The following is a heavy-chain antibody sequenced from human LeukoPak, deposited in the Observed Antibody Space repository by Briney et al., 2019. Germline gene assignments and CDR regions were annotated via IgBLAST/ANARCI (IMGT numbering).Heavy chain of an antibody. Sequence: SETLSLTCTVSGGSISSYYWSWIRQPPGKGLEWIGYIYYSGSTNYNPSLKSRVTISVDTSKNQFSLKPSSVTAADTAVYYCASLDWELRGGFDYWGQGTLVTVSS. CDR3: ASLDWELRGGFDY. CDR2: IYYSGST. V-gene: IGHV4-59*08. J-gene: IGHJ4*02. D-gene: IGHD1-26*01. CDR1: GGSISSYY.